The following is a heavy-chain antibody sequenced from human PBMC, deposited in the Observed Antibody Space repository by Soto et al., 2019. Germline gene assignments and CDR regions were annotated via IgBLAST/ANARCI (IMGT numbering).Heavy chain of an antibody. CDR3: ARDTIVVVPAAILDV. Sequence: ASVKVSCKASGYTFTSYGISWVRQAPGQGLEWMGWISAYNGNTNYAQKLQGRVTMTTDTSTSTAYMELRSLRSDDTAVYYCARDTIVVVPAAILDVWGTGTTVTVSS. CDR2: ISAYNGNT. V-gene: IGHV1-18*01. J-gene: IGHJ6*04. CDR1: GYTFTSYG. D-gene: IGHD2-2*01.